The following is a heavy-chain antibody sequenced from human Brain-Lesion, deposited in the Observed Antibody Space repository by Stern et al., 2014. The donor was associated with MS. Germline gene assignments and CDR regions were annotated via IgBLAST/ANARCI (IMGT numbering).Heavy chain of an antibody. J-gene: IGHJ4*02. D-gene: IGHD5-18*01. V-gene: IGHV4-61*02. CDR3: ASGYRFFES. Sequence: QLQLQESGPGLVKPSQTLSLTCTLSGGSVSSGSSYWSWIRQPAGKGLEWIGRIHPSGNAFSPPSLKSRVPISLDTSKNQISLKLNPVTAADTAVYYCASGYRFFESWGQGTLVTVSS. CDR2: IHPSGNA. CDR1: GGSVSSGSSY.